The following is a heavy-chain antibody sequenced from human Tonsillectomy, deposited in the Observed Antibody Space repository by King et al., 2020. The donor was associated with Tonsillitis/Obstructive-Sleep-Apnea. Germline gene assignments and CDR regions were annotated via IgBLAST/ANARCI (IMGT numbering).Heavy chain of an antibody. V-gene: IGHV4-39*02. CDR2: ISYSGST. CDR3: ASPTGDPPYYYYYMDV. Sequence: QLQESGPGLVKPSETLSLTCTVSGGSISSSGFYWGWIRQPPGKGLEWIGSISYSGSTYYNPSLKSRVTVSVDTSKNHFSLKLSSVTAADTAVYYCASPTGDPPYYYYYMDVWGKGTTVTVSS. D-gene: IGHD7-27*01. CDR1: GGSISSSGFY. J-gene: IGHJ6*03.